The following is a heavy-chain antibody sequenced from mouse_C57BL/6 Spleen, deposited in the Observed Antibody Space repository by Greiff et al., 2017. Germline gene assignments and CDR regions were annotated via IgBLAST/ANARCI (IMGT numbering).Heavy chain of an antibody. V-gene: IGHV1-39*01. CDR2: INPNYGTT. CDR1: GYSFTDYN. Sequence: VQLQQSGPELVKPGASVKISCKASGYSFTDYNMNWVKQSNGKSLEWIRVINPNYGTTSYNQKFKGKATLTVDQSSSTAYMQLNSLTSEDSAVYYCARYLHYSGSSPGYFDVWGTGTTVTVSS. D-gene: IGHD1-1*01. J-gene: IGHJ1*03. CDR3: ARYLHYSGSSPGYFDV.